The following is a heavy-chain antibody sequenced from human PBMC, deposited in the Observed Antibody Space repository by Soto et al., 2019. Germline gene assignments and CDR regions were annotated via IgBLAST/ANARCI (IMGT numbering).Heavy chain of an antibody. V-gene: IGHV3-23*01. CDR1: GFTFSSNA. D-gene: IGHD3-22*01. CDR2: VSGGGGST. Sequence: GGSLRLSCAASGFTFSSNAMSWVRQAPGKGLEWVSSVSGGGGSTDYADSVEGRFTISRDNSKNTLYLQMNSLRVEDTAIYYCAKHGGSGYYYTDFGYWGQGT. J-gene: IGHJ4*02. CDR3: AKHGGSGYYYTDFGY.